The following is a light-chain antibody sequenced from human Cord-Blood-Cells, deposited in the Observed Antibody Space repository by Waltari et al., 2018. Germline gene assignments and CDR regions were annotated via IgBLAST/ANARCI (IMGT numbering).Light chain of an antibody. CDR3: QQYGSSPPYT. CDR1: QSVSSSY. Sequence: DIVLTQSPGTLSLSPGERATLSCRASQSVSSSYLAWYQQKPGQAPMLLIYGASSRATGIPDRFSGSGSGTDFTLTISRLEPEDFAVYYCQQYGSSPPYTFGQGTKLEIK. CDR2: GAS. J-gene: IGKJ2*01. V-gene: IGKV3-20*01.